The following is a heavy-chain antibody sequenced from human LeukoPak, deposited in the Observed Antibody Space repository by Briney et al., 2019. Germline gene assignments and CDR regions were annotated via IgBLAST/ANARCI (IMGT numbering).Heavy chain of an antibody. Sequence: PGRSLRLSCAASGFTFSNYGMHWVRQAPGKGLEWVAVISYDGSNEYYADSVKGRFTISRDNSKNTLYLQMNSLRAEDTAVYYCAKDAGYSYGLAYWGQGTLVTVSS. J-gene: IGHJ4*02. CDR1: GFTFSNYG. CDR3: AKDAGYSYGLAY. D-gene: IGHD5-18*01. V-gene: IGHV3-30*18. CDR2: ISYDGSNE.